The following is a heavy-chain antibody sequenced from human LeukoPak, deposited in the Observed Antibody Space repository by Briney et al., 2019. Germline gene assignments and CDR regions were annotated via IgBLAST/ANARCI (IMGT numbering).Heavy chain of an antibody. Sequence: ASVKVSCKASGYTFTNYNINWVRQATGQGLEWTGWMNPNSGNTGYAQKFQGRVTITRNTSISTAYMELSSLRSEDTAVYYCARVDWITSAFDIWGQGTMVTVSS. D-gene: IGHD2-2*03. CDR2: MNPNSGNT. CDR3: ARVDWITSAFDI. V-gene: IGHV1-8*01. J-gene: IGHJ3*02. CDR1: GYTFTNYN.